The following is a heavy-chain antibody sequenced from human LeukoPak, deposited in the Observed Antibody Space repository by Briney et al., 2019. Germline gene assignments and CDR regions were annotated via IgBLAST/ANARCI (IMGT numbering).Heavy chain of an antibody. V-gene: IGHV4-59*01. CDR3: ARGADSSGYYSIFYFDY. CDR1: GGSISSYY. Sequence: SETLSLTCTVSGGSISSYYWNWIRQPPGKGVEWFGYIYYSGSTNYNPSLKSRVTISVDTSKSQFSLKLSSVTAADTAVYYCARGADSSGYYSIFYFDYWGQGTLVTVSS. J-gene: IGHJ4*02. CDR2: IYYSGST. D-gene: IGHD3-22*01.